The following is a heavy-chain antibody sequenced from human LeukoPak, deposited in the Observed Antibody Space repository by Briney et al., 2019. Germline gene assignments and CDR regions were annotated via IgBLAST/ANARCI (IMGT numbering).Heavy chain of an antibody. CDR2: TIPNSGGT. D-gene: IGHD3-16*01. Sequence: GASVKVSCKASGYTFTGYYMHWERQAPGQGIEWVGWTIPNSGGTNYAQKFQGRVTMTRDTSISTAYMELSRLRSDDTAVYYCARVRMEEWLVEEGYFDYWGQGTLVTVSS. CDR1: GYTFTGYY. J-gene: IGHJ4*02. V-gene: IGHV1-2*02. CDR3: ARVRMEEWLVEEGYFDY.